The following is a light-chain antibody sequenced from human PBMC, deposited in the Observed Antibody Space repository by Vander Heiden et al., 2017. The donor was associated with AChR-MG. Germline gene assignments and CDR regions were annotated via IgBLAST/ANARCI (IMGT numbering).Light chain of an antibody. CDR2: DVS. Sequence: IVFTQSPATLSLSLGERAALSCRASQTVPLKLAWYQQRPGQAPTLLIADVSTRGTGVPDRFSGSGSGTDFILAISSLEPEDAAVYFCHQRERWPWTFGRGTKIEI. V-gene: IGKV3-11*01. CDR1: QTVPLK. CDR3: HQRERWPWT. J-gene: IGKJ1*01.